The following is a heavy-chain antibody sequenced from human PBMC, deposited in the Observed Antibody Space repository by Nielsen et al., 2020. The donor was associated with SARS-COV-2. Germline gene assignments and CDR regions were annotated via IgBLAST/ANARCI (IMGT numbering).Heavy chain of an antibody. Sequence: SETLSLTCSVSGGSISSYEYYWTWIRQSPGKGLEWIGYIYYSGTASYNPSLESRVTISVDTSKNQFSLKLSSVTAADTAVYYCARLYYMDVWGKGTTVTVSS. J-gene: IGHJ6*03. CDR1: GGSISSYEYY. CDR3: ARLYYMDV. CDR2: IYYSGTA. V-gene: IGHV4-30-4*01.